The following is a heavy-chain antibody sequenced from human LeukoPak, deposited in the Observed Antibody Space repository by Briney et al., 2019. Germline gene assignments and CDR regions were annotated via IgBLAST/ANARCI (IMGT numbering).Heavy chain of an antibody. J-gene: IGHJ6*04. CDR3: ACLHGSGSYHSLLHNTLDV. D-gene: IGHD3-10*01. V-gene: IGHV4-34*01. Sequence: SETLSLTCDVDGGSFTDNYWSWIRQAPGKGLEWIGEIYHSGATNNNPSLDSRVTLSVDSSKSQFSLKLTSVTAADTAVYYCACLHGSGSYHSLLHNTLDVWGTGTTVSVSS. CDR2: IYHSGAT. CDR1: GGSFTDNY.